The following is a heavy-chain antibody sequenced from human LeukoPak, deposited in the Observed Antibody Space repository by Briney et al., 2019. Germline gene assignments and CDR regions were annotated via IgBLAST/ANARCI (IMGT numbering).Heavy chain of an antibody. J-gene: IGHJ4*02. CDR1: GGSISSYY. CDR3: ARGPVTRWLAHGGLDY. D-gene: IGHD6-19*01. CDR2: IYYSGST. V-gene: IGHV4-59*01. Sequence: SETLSLTCTVSGGSISSYYWSWIRQPPGKGLEWIGYIYYSGSTNYNPSLKSRVTISVDTSKNQFSLKLSSVTAADTAVYYCARGPVTRWLAHGGLDYWGQGTLVTVSS.